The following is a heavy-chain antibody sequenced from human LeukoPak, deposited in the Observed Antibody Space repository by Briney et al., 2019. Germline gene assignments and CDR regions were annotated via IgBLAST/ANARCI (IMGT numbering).Heavy chain of an antibody. CDR2: INHSGST. CDR1: GVSFSGYY. CDR3: ARVGKMAVRH. V-gene: IGHV4-34*01. J-gene: IGHJ4*02. D-gene: IGHD5-24*01. Sequence: SETLSLTRAVYGVSFSGYYWSWIRQPPGKGLEWIGEINHSGSTNYNPSLKSRVTISVDTSKNQFSLKLSSVTAADTAVYYCARVGKMAVRHWGQGTLVTVSS.